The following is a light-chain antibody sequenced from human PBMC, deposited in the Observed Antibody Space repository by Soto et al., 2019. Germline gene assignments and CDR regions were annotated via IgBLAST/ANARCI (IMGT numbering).Light chain of an antibody. Sequence: QSVLTQPASVSGSPGQSITISCTGTSSDVGGYNYVSWYQLHPGKAPKLIIYEVSHRPSGASNHFSGYKSGNTASLTISGLQAEDEADYYCSSYTSTSTPCVFGTGTKLT. V-gene: IGLV2-14*01. CDR1: SSDVGGYNY. J-gene: IGLJ1*01. CDR3: SSYTSTSTPCV. CDR2: EVS.